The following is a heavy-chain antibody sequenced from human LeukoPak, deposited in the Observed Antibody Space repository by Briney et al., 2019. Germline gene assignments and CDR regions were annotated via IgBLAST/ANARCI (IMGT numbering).Heavy chain of an antibody. Sequence: GASVKVSCKASGYTFTGYYMHWVRQAPGQGLEWMGWINPNSGGTNYAQKFQGRVTMTRDTSISTAYMELSRLRSDDTAVYYCARDRDGYTKNYFDYWGQGTLVTVSS. CDR2: INPNSGGT. D-gene: IGHD5-24*01. V-gene: IGHV1-2*02. CDR3: ARDRDGYTKNYFDY. CDR1: GYTFTGYY. J-gene: IGHJ4*02.